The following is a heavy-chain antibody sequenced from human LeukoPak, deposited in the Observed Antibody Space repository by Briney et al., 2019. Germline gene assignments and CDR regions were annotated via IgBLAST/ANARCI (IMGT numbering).Heavy chain of an antibody. CDR1: GGSIRSGGDY. CDR3: ARGHEDYDSSGYYRFDY. V-gene: IGHV4-31*03. D-gene: IGHD3-22*01. Sequence: SQTLSLTCTVSGGSIRSGGDYWSWIRQPPGKGLEWIGYIHYSESTYYNPSLRSRVTISVDTSKNQFSLKLNSVTAADTAVYFCARGHEDYDSSGYYRFDYWGQGTLVTVSS. CDR2: IHYSEST. J-gene: IGHJ4*02.